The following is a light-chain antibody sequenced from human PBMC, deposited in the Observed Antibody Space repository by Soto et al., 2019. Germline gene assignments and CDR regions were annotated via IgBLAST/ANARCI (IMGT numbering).Light chain of an antibody. CDR1: QSLLYNNTYNY. J-gene: IGKJ5*01. Sequence: EIVLTPSPLTLPVTPGEPASISCRSSQSLLYNNTYNYLDWYVQKPGQSPQLLIYFGSNRAPGVPDRFSGSGSGTDFTLKINRVEAEDVGTYYCMQALQSLTFGQGTRLEN. V-gene: IGKV2-28*01. CDR2: FGS. CDR3: MQALQSLT.